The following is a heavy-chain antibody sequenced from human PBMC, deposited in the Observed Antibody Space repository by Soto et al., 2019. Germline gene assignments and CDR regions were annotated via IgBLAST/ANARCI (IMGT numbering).Heavy chain of an antibody. D-gene: IGHD3-22*01. CDR3: AHSLSITMIVVGNFDY. J-gene: IGHJ4*02. Sequence: QITLKESGPPLVKPTQTLTLTCTFSGFSLSTSGVGVGWIRQPPGKALEWLALIYWDDDKRYSPSLKSRLTITKDTSKNQVVLTMTNMDPVDTATYYCAHSLSITMIVVGNFDYWGQGTLVTVSS. CDR2: IYWDDDK. CDR1: GFSLSTSGVG. V-gene: IGHV2-5*02.